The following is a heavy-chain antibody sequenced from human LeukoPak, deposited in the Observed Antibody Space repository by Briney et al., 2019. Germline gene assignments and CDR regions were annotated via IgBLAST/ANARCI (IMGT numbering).Heavy chain of an antibody. CDR1: GFTFSNYA. D-gene: IGHD3-22*01. J-gene: IGHJ4*02. V-gene: IGHV3-23*01. CDR2: ISANGGGT. Sequence: GGSLRLSCAASGFTFSNYAMSWVRQAPGRGLEWVSSISANGGGTYYADSVKGRFTVSRDNSQNTLYLQMNSLRAEDTAVYYCAKATKSIVVDNYFDYWGQGALVTVSS. CDR3: AKATKSIVVDNYFDY.